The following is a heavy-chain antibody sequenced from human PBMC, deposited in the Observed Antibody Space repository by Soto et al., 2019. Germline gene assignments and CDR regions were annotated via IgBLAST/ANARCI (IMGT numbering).Heavy chain of an antibody. CDR1: GFTFSSYW. CDR2: IKQDGSEK. Sequence: EVQLVESGGGLVQPGGSLRLSCAASGFTFSSYWMSWVRQAPGKGLEWVANIKQDGSEKYYVDSVKGRFTISRDNAKNSLYLQMNSLRAEDTAVYYCARDSTTTETISGRPDYWGQGTLVTVSS. V-gene: IGHV3-7*01. CDR3: ARDSTTTETISGRPDY. D-gene: IGHD1-1*01. J-gene: IGHJ4*02.